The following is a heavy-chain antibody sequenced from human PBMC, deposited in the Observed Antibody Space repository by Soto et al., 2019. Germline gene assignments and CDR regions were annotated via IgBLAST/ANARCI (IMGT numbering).Heavy chain of an antibody. Sequence: ASVKVSCKVSGYTLTELSMHWVRQAPGKGLEWMGGFDPEDGETIYAQKFQGRVTMTEDTSTDTAYMKLSSLRSEDTAVYYCATLYSSSPLGNWFDPWGQGTLVTVSS. CDR2: FDPEDGET. CDR3: ATLYSSSPLGNWFDP. J-gene: IGHJ5*02. V-gene: IGHV1-24*01. CDR1: GYTLTELS. D-gene: IGHD6-6*01.